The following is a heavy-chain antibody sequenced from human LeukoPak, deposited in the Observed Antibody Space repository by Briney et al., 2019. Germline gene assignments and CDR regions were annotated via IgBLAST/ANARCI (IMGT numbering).Heavy chain of an antibody. Sequence: SETLSLTCTVSGGSISSGDYYWSWIRQPPGKGLEWIGYIYYSGSTYYNPSLKSRVSISVDTSKNQFSLKLSSVTAADTAVYYCARGDVYTFFDYWGQGTLVTVSS. CDR2: IYYSGST. CDR3: ARGDVYTFFDY. J-gene: IGHJ4*02. V-gene: IGHV4-30-4*01. CDR1: GGSISSGDYY. D-gene: IGHD5-24*01.